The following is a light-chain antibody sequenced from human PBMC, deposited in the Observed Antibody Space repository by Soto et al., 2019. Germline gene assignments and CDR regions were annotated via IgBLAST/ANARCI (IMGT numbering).Light chain of an antibody. V-gene: IGKV1-5*01. Sequence: DIQMSQSPSTLSASVEDRVTNTFRASQNINEWLAWYQQKPGKAPKFLIYDAYILESGVPSRFSGSGSGTEFTLTICSLQPDDFATYYCQRYNSYSRTFGQGTKVDIK. CDR1: QNINEW. J-gene: IGKJ1*01. CDR3: QRYNSYSRT. CDR2: DAY.